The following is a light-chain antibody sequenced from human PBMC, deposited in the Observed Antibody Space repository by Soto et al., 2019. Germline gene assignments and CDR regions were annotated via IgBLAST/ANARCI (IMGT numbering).Light chain of an antibody. J-gene: IGKJ5*01. CDR1: QSVNTT. Sequence: SPATLYLSTMEIATFSFRASQSVNTTVAWYHQKPGQAPRLLVYGASTRATGIPARFSGSGAGTEFTLTISSLQSEDFAVYYCQQDHKSTIKFAQGTLPEIK. V-gene: IGKV3-15*01. CDR3: QQDHKSTIK. CDR2: GAS.